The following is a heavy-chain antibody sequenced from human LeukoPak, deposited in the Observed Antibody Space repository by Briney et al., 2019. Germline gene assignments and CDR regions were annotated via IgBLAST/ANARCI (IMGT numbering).Heavy chain of an antibody. Sequence: ASVKVSCKASGYTFTGYYMHWVRQAPGQGLEWMGWISPYIGNTYYSQKLQGRVTMTTDTSTTTAYMELRSLRSDDTGVYYCARFTPRLSREKFDYWGQGTLVTVSS. V-gene: IGHV1-18*04. CDR1: GYTFTGYY. J-gene: IGHJ4*02. CDR3: ARFTPRLSREKFDY. CDR2: ISPYIGNT. D-gene: IGHD3-3*02.